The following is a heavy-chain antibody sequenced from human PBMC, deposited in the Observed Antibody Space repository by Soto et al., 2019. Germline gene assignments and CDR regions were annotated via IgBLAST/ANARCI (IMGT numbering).Heavy chain of an antibody. J-gene: IGHJ6*02. CDR3: ARDPTPIAGSCTLYFFFGLDV. Sequence: PGGSLRLSCTASEFTSSHYPLQWVRRAPGGGLEWVAAISSDGSLEYYADSVKGRFTISRDNSKNTLFLQMNGLKPEDTALYYCARDPTPIAGSCTLYFFFGLDVWGQGTTVTVSS. D-gene: IGHD1-26*01. V-gene: IGHV3-30-3*01. CDR1: EFTSSHYP. CDR2: ISSDGSLE.